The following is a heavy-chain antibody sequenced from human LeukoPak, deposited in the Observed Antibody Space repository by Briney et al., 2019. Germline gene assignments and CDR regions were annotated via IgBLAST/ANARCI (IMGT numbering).Heavy chain of an antibody. Sequence: SETLSLTCTVSGGSISSSSYYWGWIRQPPGKGLEWIGSIYYSGSTYYNPFLKSRVTISVDTSKNQFSLKLSSVTAADTAVYYCARLKTGTPWVDPWGQGTLVTVSS. CDR3: ARLKTGTPWVDP. CDR1: GGSISSSSYY. V-gene: IGHV4-39*01. D-gene: IGHD1-1*01. CDR2: IYYSGST. J-gene: IGHJ5*02.